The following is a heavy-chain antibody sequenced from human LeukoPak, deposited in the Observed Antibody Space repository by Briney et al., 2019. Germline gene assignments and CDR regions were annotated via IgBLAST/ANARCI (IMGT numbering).Heavy chain of an antibody. CDR2: ISSSSYI. V-gene: IGHV3-21*01. D-gene: IGHD3-3*01. Sequence: GGSLRLSCAASGFTFSSYSMNWVRQAPGKGLEWVSSISSSSYIYYADSVKGRFTISRDNAKNSLYLQMNSLRAEDTAVYYCARDTIFGVVTSTFDYWGQGTLVTVSS. CDR3: ARDTIFGVVTSTFDY. J-gene: IGHJ4*02. CDR1: GFTFSSYS.